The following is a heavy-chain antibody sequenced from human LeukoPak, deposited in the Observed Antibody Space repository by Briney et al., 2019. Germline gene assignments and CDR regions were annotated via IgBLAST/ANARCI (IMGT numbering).Heavy chain of an antibody. V-gene: IGHV1-8*01. Sequence: ASVKVSCKASGYTFTGYDINWVRQATGQGLEWMGWMNPNTGDTGYAQNFQGRVTMTRNTSIDTAYMEMSGLRSDDTAVYYCTRGSLSGSSRDYWGQGTLVTVSS. CDR2: MNPNTGDT. CDR1: GYTFTGYD. CDR3: TRGSLSGSSRDY. J-gene: IGHJ4*02. D-gene: IGHD1-26*01.